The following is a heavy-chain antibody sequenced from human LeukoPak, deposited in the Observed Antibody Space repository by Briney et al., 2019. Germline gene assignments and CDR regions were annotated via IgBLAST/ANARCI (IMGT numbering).Heavy chain of an antibody. D-gene: IGHD3-10*01. CDR1: GGTFSSYA. Sequence: SVKVSCKASGGTFSSYAISWVRQAPGQGLDWMGGIIPIFGTANYAQKFQGRVTITADKSTSTAYMELSSLRSEDTAVYYCASNRYYGSEYYYGMDVWGQGTTVTVSS. CDR3: ASNRYYGSEYYYGMDV. V-gene: IGHV1-69*06. J-gene: IGHJ6*02. CDR2: IIPIFGTA.